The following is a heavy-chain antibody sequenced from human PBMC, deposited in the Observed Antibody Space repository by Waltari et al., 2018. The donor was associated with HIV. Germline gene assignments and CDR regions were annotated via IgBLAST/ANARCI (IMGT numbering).Heavy chain of an antibody. CDR3: AKPGYSSGLGGWDFDY. CDR2: ITGSGVAT. D-gene: IGHD6-19*01. V-gene: IGHV3-23*01. J-gene: IGHJ4*02. Sequence: EVQLLESGGGLVQPGGSLRLSCAASGFIFSIYAMSWVRQAPGKGLEWVSAITGSGVATYYADSVKGRLTTSRDNSKNTLYLQMNSLRAEDTAVYYCAKPGYSSGLGGWDFDYWGQGTLVTVSS. CDR1: GFIFSIYA.